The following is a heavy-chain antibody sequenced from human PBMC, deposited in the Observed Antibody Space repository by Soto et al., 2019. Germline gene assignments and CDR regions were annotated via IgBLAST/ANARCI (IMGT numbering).Heavy chain of an antibody. V-gene: IGHV1-69*02. J-gene: IGHJ4*02. CDR1: GDTFSSYT. CDR2: IIPMLSMS. Sequence: QVQLVQSGAEVKKPGSSVKVSCKASGDTFSSYTINWVRQAPGLGLEWMGRIIPMLSMSNSALKFQGRVXXXXXXXXXXXXXXXXXXXXXXXXXXXXXXXXXXXSQAFDYWGQGVLVTVSS. CDR3: XXXXXXXSQAFDY.